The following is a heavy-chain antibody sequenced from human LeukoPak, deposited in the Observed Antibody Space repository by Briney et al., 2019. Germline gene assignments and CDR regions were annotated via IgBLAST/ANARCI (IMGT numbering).Heavy chain of an antibody. CDR2: ISSRSDHT. J-gene: IGHJ4*02. CDR1: GFSFSDYY. CDR3: VRDSWASAGLLDY. V-gene: IGHV3-11*05. D-gene: IGHD6-13*01. Sequence: QTEGSLRLSCAASGFSFSDYYMTWIRQTPGKGLEWVSYISSRSDHTHYADSVKGRLTISRDNAKNSLYLQMNSLRAEDTAMYYCVRDSWASAGLLDYWGQGTLVTVSS.